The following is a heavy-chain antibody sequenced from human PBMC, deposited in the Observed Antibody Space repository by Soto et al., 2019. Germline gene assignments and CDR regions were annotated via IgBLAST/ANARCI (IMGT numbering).Heavy chain of an antibody. CDR3: ARDTSRDGYNSGFDY. J-gene: IGHJ4*02. CDR1: GFTFSSYA. CDR2: ISYDGSNK. V-gene: IGHV3-30-3*01. D-gene: IGHD5-12*01. Sequence: GGSLRLSCAASGFTFSSYAMHWVRQAPGKGLEWVAVISYDGSNKYYADSVKGRFTISRDNSKNTLYLQMNSLRAEDTAVYYCARDTSRDGYNSGFDYWGQGTLVTVSS.